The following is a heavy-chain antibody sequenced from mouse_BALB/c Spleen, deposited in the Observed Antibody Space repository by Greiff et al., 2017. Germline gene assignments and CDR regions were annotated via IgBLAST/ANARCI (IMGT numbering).Heavy chain of an antibody. CDR3: ARGTIYYYGSSYAMDY. V-gene: IGHV5-4*02. Sequence: EVQGVESGGGLVKPGGSLKLSCAASGFTFSDYYMYWVRQTPEKRLEWVATISDGGSYTYYPDSVKGRFTISRDNAKNNLYLQMSSLKSEDTAMYYCARGTIYYYGSSYAMDYWGQGTSVTVSS. CDR2: ISDGGSYT. J-gene: IGHJ4*01. CDR1: GFTFSDYY. D-gene: IGHD1-1*01.